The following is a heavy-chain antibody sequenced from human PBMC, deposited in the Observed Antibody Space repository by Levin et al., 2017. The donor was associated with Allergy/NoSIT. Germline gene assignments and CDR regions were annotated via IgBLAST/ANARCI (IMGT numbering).Heavy chain of an antibody. D-gene: IGHD3-10*01. J-gene: IGHJ4*02. Sequence: GGSLRLSCKPSGSTFTSYAITWVRQAPGQGLEWMGWVSTYNGITNYAQKLQDRLMLTTDSSTGTVYMDLRLLRSDDTAVYYCARGGGSGSILDSWGQGTLVTVSS. CDR1: GSTFTSYA. CDR2: VSTYNGIT. V-gene: IGHV1-18*01. CDR3: ARGGGSGSILDS.